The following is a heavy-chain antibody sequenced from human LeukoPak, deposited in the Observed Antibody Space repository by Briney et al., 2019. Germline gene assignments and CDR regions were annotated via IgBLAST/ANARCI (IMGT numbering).Heavy chain of an antibody. Sequence: SVKVSCKASGGTFSSYAISWVRQAPGQGLEWMGRIIPIFGTANYAQKFQGRVTITTDESTSTAYMELSSLRSEDTAVYYCARDNDGDFWGPRWFDPWGQGTLVTVSS. CDR1: GGTFSSYA. D-gene: IGHD3-3*01. CDR3: ARDNDGDFWGPRWFDP. V-gene: IGHV1-69*05. CDR2: IIPIFGTA. J-gene: IGHJ5*02.